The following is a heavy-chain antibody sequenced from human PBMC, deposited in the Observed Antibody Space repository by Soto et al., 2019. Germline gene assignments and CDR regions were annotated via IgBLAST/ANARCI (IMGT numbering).Heavy chain of an antibody. CDR2: IIPIFGTA. V-gene: IGHV1-69*13. J-gene: IGHJ6*02. D-gene: IGHD5-18*01. CDR3: ARDPVGYSYGYYYYYGMDF. CDR1: GGTFSSYA. Sequence: SVKVSCKASGGTFSSYAISWVRQAPGQGLEWMGGIIPIFGTANYAQKFQGRVTITADESTSTAYMELSSLRSEDTAVYYCARDPVGYSYGYYYYYGMDFWGQGTTVTVSS.